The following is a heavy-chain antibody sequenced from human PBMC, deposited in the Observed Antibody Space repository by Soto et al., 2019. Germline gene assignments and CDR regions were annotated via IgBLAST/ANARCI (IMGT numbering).Heavy chain of an antibody. J-gene: IGHJ6*02. V-gene: IGHV1-2*04. CDR1: GYTFTGYY. Sequence: ASVKVSCKASGYTFTGYYMHWVRQAPGQGLEWMGWINPNSGGTNYAQKFQGWVTMTRDTSISTAYMELSRLRSDDTAVYYCARNIQSVQYYDFWSGRPPSYYYYGMDVWGQGTTVTVSS. CDR3: ARNIQSVQYYDFWSGRPPSYYYYGMDV. CDR2: INPNSGGT. D-gene: IGHD3-3*01.